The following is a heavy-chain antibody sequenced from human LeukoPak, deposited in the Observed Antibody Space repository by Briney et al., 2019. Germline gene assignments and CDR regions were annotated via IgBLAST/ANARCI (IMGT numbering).Heavy chain of an antibody. CDR1: GYSFTSYW. CDR2: IYPGDSDI. V-gene: IGHV5-51*01. Sequence: GESLKISCKGSGYSFTSYWIGWVRQMPGKGLEWMGIIYPGDSDIRYSPSFQGQVTISADKSITTAYLQWSSLKASDTAMYFCARTMVGSILGSFDIWGHGTMVTVSS. J-gene: IGHJ3*02. CDR3: ARTMVGSILGSFDI. D-gene: IGHD1-26*01.